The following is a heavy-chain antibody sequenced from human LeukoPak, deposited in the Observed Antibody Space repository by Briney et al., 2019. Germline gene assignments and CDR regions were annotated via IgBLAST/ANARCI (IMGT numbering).Heavy chain of an antibody. CDR3: ARGYCSGGSCYYYYGMDV. V-gene: IGHV1-46*01. D-gene: IGHD2-15*01. J-gene: IGHJ6*02. CDR2: INPSGGST. Sequence: ASVKVSCKASGYTFTSYYMHWVRQAPGQGLEWMGIINPSGGSTSYAQKFQGRVTMTRNTSISTAYMELSSLRSEDTAVYYCARGYCSGGSCYYYYGMDVWGQGTTVTVSS. CDR1: GYTFTSYY.